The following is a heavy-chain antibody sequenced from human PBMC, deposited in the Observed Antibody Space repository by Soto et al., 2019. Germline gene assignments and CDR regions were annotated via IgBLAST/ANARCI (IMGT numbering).Heavy chain of an antibody. D-gene: IGHD6-6*01. J-gene: IGHJ4*02. CDR3: ATSDGVYSSSSSAFDY. CDR1: GYTLTELS. V-gene: IGHV1-24*01. CDR2: FDPVDGET. Sequence: GASVKVSCKVSGYTLTELSMHWVRQAPGKGLEWMGGFDPVDGETIYAQKFQGRVTMTEDTSTDTAYMELSSLRSEDTAVYYCATSDGVYSSSSSAFDYWGQGTLVTVSS.